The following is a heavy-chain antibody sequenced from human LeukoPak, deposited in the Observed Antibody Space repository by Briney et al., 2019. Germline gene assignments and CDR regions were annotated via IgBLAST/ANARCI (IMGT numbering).Heavy chain of an antibody. J-gene: IGHJ4*02. CDR3: ARVGPVGIAVAGTSSYYFDY. Sequence: GASVKVSCKAPGYIFTDYGVSWVRQAPGQGLEWMGWVSPNSGNTNYPQKFQDRVTMTTDTSATTAYMELSSLRSEDTAVYYCARVGPVGIAVAGTSSYYFDYWGQGTLVTVSS. V-gene: IGHV1-18*04. CDR1: GYIFTDYG. D-gene: IGHD6-19*01. CDR2: VSPNSGNT.